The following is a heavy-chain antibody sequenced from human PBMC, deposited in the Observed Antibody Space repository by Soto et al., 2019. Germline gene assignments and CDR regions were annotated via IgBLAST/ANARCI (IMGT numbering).Heavy chain of an antibody. CDR2: ISGSGGST. D-gene: IGHD6-13*01. Sequence: PGGSLRLSCAASGFTFSSYAMSWVRQAPGKGLEWVSAISGSGGSTYYADSVKGRFTISRDNSKNTLYLQMNSLRAEDTAVYYCAKEKWVNHIAAAGYFDYWGQGTLVTVSS. CDR1: GFTFSSYA. V-gene: IGHV3-23*01. J-gene: IGHJ4*02. CDR3: AKEKWVNHIAAAGYFDY.